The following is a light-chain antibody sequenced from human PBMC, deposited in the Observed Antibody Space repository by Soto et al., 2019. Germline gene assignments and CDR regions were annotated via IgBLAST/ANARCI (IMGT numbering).Light chain of an antibody. V-gene: IGKV3-15*01. CDR2: GAS. CDR3: QQYKTYSRDT. J-gene: IGKJ2*01. CDR1: QSVSSN. Sequence: EIVMTQSPATLSVSPGERATLSCRASQSVSSNLAWYQQKPGQAPRLLIYGASTRATGIPARFSGSGSGTEFTLTISSLQSEDFATYYCQQYKTYSRDTFGQGTKVEIK.